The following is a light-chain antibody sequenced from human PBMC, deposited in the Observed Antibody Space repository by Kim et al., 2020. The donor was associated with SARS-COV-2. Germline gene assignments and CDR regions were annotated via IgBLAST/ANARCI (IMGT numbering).Light chain of an antibody. CDR3: NSRDNDNYVI. J-gene: IGLJ2*01. CDR2: GKN. CDR1: SLRKNY. V-gene: IGLV3-19*01. Sequence: SSELTQDPAVSVALGQTVRITCQGDSLRKNYGSLYQQKPGQAPILLISGKNDRPSGIPDRFSGSSSGDTTSLTITGAQAEDEADYYCNSRDNDNYVIFGRGTQLTVL.